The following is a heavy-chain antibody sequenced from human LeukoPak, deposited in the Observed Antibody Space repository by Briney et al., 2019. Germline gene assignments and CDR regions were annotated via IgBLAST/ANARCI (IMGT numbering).Heavy chain of an antibody. CDR1: RFTFSSYG. Sequence: GGSLRLSCAASRFTFSSYGMHWVRQAPGKGLEWVAVISYDGSNKCYADSVKGRFTISRDNSKNTLYLQMNSLRAEDTAVCYCAKDNRQLANYYYYGMDVWGQGTTVTVSS. CDR3: AKDNRQLANYYYYGMDV. D-gene: IGHD6-13*01. CDR2: ISYDGSNK. V-gene: IGHV3-30*18. J-gene: IGHJ6*02.